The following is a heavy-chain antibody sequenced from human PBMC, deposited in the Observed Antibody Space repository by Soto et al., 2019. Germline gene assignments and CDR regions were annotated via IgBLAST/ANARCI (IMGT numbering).Heavy chain of an antibody. J-gene: IGHJ4*02. CDR3: ARGIVGAITFDY. Sequence: ASETLSLTCTVSGGSISSGGYYWSWIRQHPGKGLEWIGYIYYSGSTYYNPSLKSRVTISVDTSKNQFSLKLSSVTAADTAVYYCARGIVGAITFDYWGQGTPVTVSS. V-gene: IGHV4-31*03. CDR2: IYYSGST. D-gene: IGHD1-26*01. CDR1: GGSISSGGYY.